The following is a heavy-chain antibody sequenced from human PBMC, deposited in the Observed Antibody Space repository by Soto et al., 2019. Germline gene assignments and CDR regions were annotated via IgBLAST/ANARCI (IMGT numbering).Heavy chain of an antibody. J-gene: IGHJ4*02. CDR2: MNPNSGNT. D-gene: IGHD3-10*01. CDR1: GYTFTSYD. V-gene: IGHV1-8*01. CDR3: ARDITMVRGVRPGY. Sequence: QVQLVQSGAEVKKPGASVKVSCKASGYTFTSYDINWVRQATGQGLEWMGWMNPNSGNTGYAQKFQGRVTMTRNTSISTAYMELSSLRSEDTAVYYCARDITMVRGVRPGYWGQGTLVTVSS.